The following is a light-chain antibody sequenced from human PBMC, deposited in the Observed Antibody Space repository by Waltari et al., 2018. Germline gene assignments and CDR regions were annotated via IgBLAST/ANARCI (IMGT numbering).Light chain of an antibody. Sequence: EIVMTQSPATLSVSPGERATLSCRASDTVSLNLAWYQQKPGQAPRLLIYSASTRASGVPDRFSGSGSGTEFTLTISNLQSEDFAVYYCQQYSYWPPLTFGGGTKVDIK. CDR1: DTVSLN. V-gene: IGKV3-15*01. J-gene: IGKJ4*01. CDR3: QQYSYWPPLT. CDR2: SAS.